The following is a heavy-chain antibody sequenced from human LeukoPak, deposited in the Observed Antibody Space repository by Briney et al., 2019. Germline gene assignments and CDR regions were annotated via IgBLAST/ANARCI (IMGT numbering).Heavy chain of an antibody. CDR1: GFTSSNYA. V-gene: IGHV3-23*01. J-gene: IGHJ3*02. CDR3: AARGSVRGVIITAALDI. D-gene: IGHD3-10*01. Sequence: PGGSLRLSCVASGFTSSNYAMNWVRQAPGEGLEWVSSITDTGVNTYYPDSVKGRFTISRDNSKNTLYLQMNSLRAEDTAVYYCAARGSVRGVIITAALDIWGQGTMVTVSS. CDR2: ITDTGVNT.